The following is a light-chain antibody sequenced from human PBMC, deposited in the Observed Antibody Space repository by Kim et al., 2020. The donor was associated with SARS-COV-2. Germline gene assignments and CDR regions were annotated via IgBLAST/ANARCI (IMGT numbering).Light chain of an antibody. V-gene: IGKV3-20*01. CDR1: QTISTNY. Sequence: EIVLTQSPGTLSLSPGERAALSCRASQTISTNYLAWYQQKPGQAPRLVIYGASSRATGIPDRFSGSASGTDFTLTISRLEPEDFAVYYCQQYGSSYTFGQGTKVDIK. CDR2: GAS. CDR3: QQYGSSYT. J-gene: IGKJ2*01.